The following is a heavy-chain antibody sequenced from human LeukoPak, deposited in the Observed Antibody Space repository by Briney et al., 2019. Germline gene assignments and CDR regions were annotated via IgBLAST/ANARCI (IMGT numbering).Heavy chain of an antibody. CDR1: GGSISSYY. CDR2: IYYSGST. CDR3: ARVNYYDSSGPDY. D-gene: IGHD3-22*01. J-gene: IGHJ4*02. Sequence: PSETLSLTCTVSGGSISSYYWSWIRQPPGKGLEWIGYIYYSGSTNYNPSLKSRVTISVDTSKNQFSLKLSAVTAADTAVYYCARVNYYDSSGPDYWGQGTLVTVSS. V-gene: IGHV4-59*12.